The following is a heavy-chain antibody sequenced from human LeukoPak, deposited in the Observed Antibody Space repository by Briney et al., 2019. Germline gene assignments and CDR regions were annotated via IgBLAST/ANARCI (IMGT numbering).Heavy chain of an antibody. V-gene: IGHV4-39*07. Sequence: SETLSLTCTVSSGSISLYYWGWVRQPPGKALEWIGNIFYSGSTYYSPSLKSRVTISLDTSRNQFSLKLNSVTAADTAVYYCAKSNGYGLIDIWGQGTMVTVSS. J-gene: IGHJ3*02. D-gene: IGHD3-10*01. CDR3: AKSNGYGLIDI. CDR2: IFYSGST. CDR1: SGSISLYY.